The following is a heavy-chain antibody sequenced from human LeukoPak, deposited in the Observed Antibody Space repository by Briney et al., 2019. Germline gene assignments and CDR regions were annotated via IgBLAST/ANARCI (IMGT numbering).Heavy chain of an antibody. Sequence: ASVKVSCKASGGTFSSYAISWVRQAPGQGLEWIGGIIPIFGTANYAQKFQGRATITADESTSTAYMELSSLRSEDTAVYYCARSWSGSSGYYPQFDYWGQGTLVTVSS. CDR1: GGTFSSYA. CDR2: IIPIFGTA. D-gene: IGHD3-22*01. J-gene: IGHJ4*02. V-gene: IGHV1-69*13. CDR3: ARSWSGSSGYYPQFDY.